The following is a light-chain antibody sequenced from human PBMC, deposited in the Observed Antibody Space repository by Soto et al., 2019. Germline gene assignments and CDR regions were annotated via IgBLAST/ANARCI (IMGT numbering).Light chain of an antibody. J-gene: IGLJ3*02. CDR1: SSDVGGYKY. CDR3: CSYAGSYTWM. V-gene: IGLV2-11*01. CDR2: DVS. Sequence: QSVLTQPRSVSGSPGQSVTISCTGTSSDVGGYKYVSWYQQHPGKAPKLMIYDVSKRPSGVPDRFSGSKSGNTASLTISGLQAEDEADYYCCSYAGSYTWMFGGGTKLTVL.